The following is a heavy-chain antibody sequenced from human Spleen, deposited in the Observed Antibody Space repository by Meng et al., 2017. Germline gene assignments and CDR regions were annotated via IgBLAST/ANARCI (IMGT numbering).Heavy chain of an antibody. V-gene: IGHV4-61*01. CDR1: GGSVSSGSYC. D-gene: IGHD7-27*01. J-gene: IGHJ4*02. Sequence: VQVQGQGPGPVRPSVTLSLSCTVSGGSVSSGSYCWSWIRQPAGKGLEWIGYIYYSGSTHYNPSLKSRVTISVDTSKNQFSLKLNSVTAADTAVYYCATVGMGLDSWGQGTLVTVSS. CDR2: IYYSGST. CDR3: ATVGMGLDS.